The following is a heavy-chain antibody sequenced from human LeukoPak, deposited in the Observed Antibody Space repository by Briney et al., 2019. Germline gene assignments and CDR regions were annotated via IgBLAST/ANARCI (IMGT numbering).Heavy chain of an antibody. J-gene: IGHJ4*02. V-gene: IGHV1-2*02. Sequence: ASVKVSCKASGYTFTGYYMHWVRQAPGQGLERMGWINPNSGGTNYAQKFQGRVTMTRDTSISTAYMELSRLRSDDTAVYYCARDLGGYDSYFDYWGQGTPVTVSS. CDR1: GYTFTGYY. CDR3: ARDLGGYDSYFDY. CDR2: INPNSGGT. D-gene: IGHD5-12*01.